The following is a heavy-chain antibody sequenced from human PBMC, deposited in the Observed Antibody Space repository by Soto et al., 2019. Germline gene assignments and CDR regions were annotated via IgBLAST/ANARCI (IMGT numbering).Heavy chain of an antibody. CDR1: GFTVTDIY. J-gene: IGHJ3*02. Sequence: EVQLVESGGGLVQPGGSLRLSCVASGFTVTDIYMNWVRQAPGKGLEWVSVIYKDFTDYADFVRGRFSVSTDTSKNALYLQLDNLRAEYTGVYYCAREPRDCSGGSCSIMGDAFDSWGQGAMVTVSS. D-gene: IGHD2-15*01. CDR2: IYKDFT. V-gene: IGHV3-66*01. CDR3: AREPRDCSGGSCSIMGDAFDS.